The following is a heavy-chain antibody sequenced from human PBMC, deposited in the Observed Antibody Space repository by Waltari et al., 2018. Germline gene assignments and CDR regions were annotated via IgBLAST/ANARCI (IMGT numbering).Heavy chain of an antibody. CDR2: IKGYGSGN. J-gene: IGHJ4*02. Sequence: EVQLVESGGGLVQPGGSLRLSCESSGFTFSNHWMSWVRQAPGKGPEGVAYIKGYGSGNYYVASGMGRFTISRDNAKNSLYLQMNSLRAEDTAVYYCARGFVGYVYFDYWGQGTLVTVSS. V-gene: IGHV3-7*03. D-gene: IGHD5-12*01. CDR1: GFTFSNHW. CDR3: ARGFVGYVYFDY.